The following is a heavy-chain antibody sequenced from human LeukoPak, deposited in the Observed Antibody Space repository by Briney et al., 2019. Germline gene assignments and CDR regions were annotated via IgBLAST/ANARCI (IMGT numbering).Heavy chain of an antibody. CDR3: ARSGNSGSYDAFDI. CDR1: GFTFSSYS. D-gene: IGHD1-26*01. CDR2: ISSSSSYI. J-gene: IGHJ3*02. Sequence: KTGGSLRLSCAASGFTFSSYSMNWVRQAPGKGLEWVSSISSSSSYIYYADSMKGRFTISRDNAKNSLYLQMNSLRAEDTAVYYCARSGNSGSYDAFDIWGQGTMVTVSS. V-gene: IGHV3-21*01.